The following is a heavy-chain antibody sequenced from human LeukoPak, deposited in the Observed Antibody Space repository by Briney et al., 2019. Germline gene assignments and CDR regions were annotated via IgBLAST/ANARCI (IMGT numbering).Heavy chain of an antibody. D-gene: IGHD1-26*01. CDR3: ATAEWEYFYFDS. CDR1: GGSVTGGGYY. V-gene: IGHV4-31*03. CDR2: ASYSGGT. J-gene: IGHJ4*02. Sequence: PSETLSLTCSVSGGSVTGGGYYWSRIRQHPGKGLVWIGFASYSGGTYYNPSLMSRITISVDRSQNQFSLRMRDVTAADTAVYFCATAEWEYFYFDSWGQGALVAVSS.